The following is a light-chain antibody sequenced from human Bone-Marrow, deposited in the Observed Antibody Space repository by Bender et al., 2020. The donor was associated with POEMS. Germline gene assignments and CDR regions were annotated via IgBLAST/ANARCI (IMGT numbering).Light chain of an antibody. CDR1: RFNIGSNH. CDR2: DDY. Sequence: QSVLMQPPSVSAAPGQKVTVSCSGYRFNIGSNHVSWYQQVPETAPKLLIYDDYERPSGIPDRFSGSRSGTSATLGITGLQTGDEAVYYCGTWDSNLSVFVFGTGTRVTVL. J-gene: IGLJ1*01. V-gene: IGLV1-51*01. CDR3: GTWDSNLSVFV.